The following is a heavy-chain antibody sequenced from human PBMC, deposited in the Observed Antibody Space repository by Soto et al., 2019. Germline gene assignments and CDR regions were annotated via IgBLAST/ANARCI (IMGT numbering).Heavy chain of an antibody. J-gene: IGHJ3*02. CDR1: GGSFSTYY. D-gene: IGHD3-9*01. Sequence: ETLSLTCVVSGGSFSTYYYNWIRQSPGKGLEWIGEINHSGSNNYSPSLKSRVTMSLDTSKNQFSLKLTSGTAADTAVYYWARGGSNDWQVAFDIWGQGTMVTVS. V-gene: IGHV4-34*01. CDR2: INHSGSN. CDR3: ARGGSNDWQVAFDI.